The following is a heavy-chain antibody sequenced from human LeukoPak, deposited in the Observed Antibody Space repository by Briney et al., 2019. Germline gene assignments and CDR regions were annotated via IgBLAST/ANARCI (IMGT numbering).Heavy chain of an antibody. CDR1: GASVSSASY. V-gene: IGHV4-61*01. Sequence: SETLSLTCTVSGASVSSASYWTWIRQPPGKGVEWIAHIYNGVNTNYNSSLKSRVTISVDTSKNQFSLRLNSVTAADTAVYYCARSRAFNSGAFDPWGQGSLVTVSS. CDR2: IYNGVNT. J-gene: IGHJ5*02. D-gene: IGHD1-26*01. CDR3: ARSRAFNSGAFDP.